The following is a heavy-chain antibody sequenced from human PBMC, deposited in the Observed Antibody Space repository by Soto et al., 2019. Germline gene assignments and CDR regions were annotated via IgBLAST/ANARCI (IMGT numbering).Heavy chain of an antibody. CDR3: ARDYGPYYDFWSGYLRINWFDP. J-gene: IGHJ5*02. D-gene: IGHD3-3*01. CDR1: GYTFTSYD. CDR2: MNPNSGNT. V-gene: IGHV1-8*01. Sequence: ASVKVSCKASGYTFTSYDINWVRQATGQGLEWMGWMNPNSGNTGYAQKLQGRVTMTRNTSKSTTYMELSSLRSEDTAVYYCARDYGPYYDFWSGYLRINWFDPWGQGTLVTVSS.